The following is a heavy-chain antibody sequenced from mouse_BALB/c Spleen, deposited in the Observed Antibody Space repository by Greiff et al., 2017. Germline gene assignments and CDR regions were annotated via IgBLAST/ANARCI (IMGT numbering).Heavy chain of an antibody. CDR1: GFTFSSYG. V-gene: IGHV5-6-3*01. Sequence: EVQRVESGGGLVQPGGSLKLSCAASGFTFSSYGMSWVRQTPDKRLELVATINSNGGSTYYPDSVKGRFTISRDNAKNTLYLQMSSLKSEDTAMYYCASLGRAWFAYWGQGTLVTVSA. CDR3: ASLGRAWFAY. D-gene: IGHD4-1*01. J-gene: IGHJ3*01. CDR2: INSNGGST.